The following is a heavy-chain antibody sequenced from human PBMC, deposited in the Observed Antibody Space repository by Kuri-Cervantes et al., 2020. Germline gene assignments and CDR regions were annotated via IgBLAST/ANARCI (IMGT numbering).Heavy chain of an antibody. J-gene: IGHJ4*02. CDR3: ARVREWGGY. V-gene: IGHV3-7*03. D-gene: IGHD3-3*01. Sequence: GGSLRLSCEASGITFSSYWMTWVRQAPGKGLEWVANIKEDGSEKNYLGSVKGRFTISRDNAKNSLYLQMNSLRAEDTAVYYCARVREWGGYWGQGTLVTVSS. CDR2: IKEDGSEK. CDR1: GITFSSYW.